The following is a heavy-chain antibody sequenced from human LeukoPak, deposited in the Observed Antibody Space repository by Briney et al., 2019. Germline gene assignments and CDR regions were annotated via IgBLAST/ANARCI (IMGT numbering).Heavy chain of an antibody. V-gene: IGHV3-48*03. D-gene: IGHD3-22*01. CDR1: GFMFTNYW. J-gene: IGHJ2*01. CDR2: ISSSGSTI. Sequence: PGGSLRLSCAASGFMFTNYWMSWVRQAPGKGLEWVSYISSSGSTIYYADSVKGRFTISRDNAKNSLYLQMNSLRAEDTAVYYCAATYYYDSSGYSYWYFDLWGRGTLVTVSS. CDR3: AATYYYDSSGYSYWYFDL.